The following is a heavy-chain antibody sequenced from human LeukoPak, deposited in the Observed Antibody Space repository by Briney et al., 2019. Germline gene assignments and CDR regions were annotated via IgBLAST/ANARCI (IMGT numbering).Heavy chain of an antibody. CDR2: INHSGST. Sequence: SQTLSLTCTVSGGSISSGGYYWSWIRQHPGKGLEWIGEINHSGSTNYNPSLKSRVTISVDTSKNQFSLKLSSVTAADTAVYYCARAPNYDSSGYHPRWGRGTLVTVSS. CDR1: GGSISSGGYY. D-gene: IGHD3-22*01. CDR3: ARAPNYDSSGYHPR. V-gene: IGHV4-31*03. J-gene: IGHJ4*02.